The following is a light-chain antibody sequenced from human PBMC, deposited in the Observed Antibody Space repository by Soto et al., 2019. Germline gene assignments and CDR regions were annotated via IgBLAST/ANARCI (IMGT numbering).Light chain of an antibody. V-gene: IGKV3-15*01. Sequence: EIVMTQSPATLSESPGERATLSCRASQSVSSNLAWYQQKPGQAPRLLMYGASTRATGIPDRFSGSGSGTEFTLTISSLQSEDFAVYYCQQHNNWPPWTFGQGTKVEIK. CDR3: QQHNNWPPWT. J-gene: IGKJ1*01. CDR2: GAS. CDR1: QSVSSN.